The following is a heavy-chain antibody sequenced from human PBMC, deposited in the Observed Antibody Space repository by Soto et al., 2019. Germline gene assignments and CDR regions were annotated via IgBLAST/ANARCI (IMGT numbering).Heavy chain of an antibody. V-gene: IGHV4-59*05. CDR3: ARLYGTVRNYYYYGMDV. J-gene: IGHJ6*02. CDR1: GGSISSYW. D-gene: IGHD1-1*01. CDR2: IYYSGST. Sequence: SETLSLTCTVSGGSISSYWWSWIRQPPGKGLEWIGSIYYSGSTYYNPSLKSRVTISVDTSKNQFSLKLSSVTAADTAVYYCARLYGTVRNYYYYGMDVWGQGTTVTVSS.